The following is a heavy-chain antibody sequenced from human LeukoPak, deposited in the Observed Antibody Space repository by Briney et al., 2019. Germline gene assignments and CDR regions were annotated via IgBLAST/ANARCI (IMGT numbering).Heavy chain of an antibody. J-gene: IGHJ4*02. CDR1: GFTFSSYA. CDR2: ISGSGGST. V-gene: IGHV3-23*01. CDR3: AKVLVVVVTATQYYFDY. Sequence: GGSLRLSCVASGFTFSSYAMSWVRQAPGKGLEWVSAISGSGGSTYYADSVKGRFTISRDNSKNTLYLQMNSLRAEDTAVYYCAKVLVVVVTATQYYFDYWGQGTLVTVSS. D-gene: IGHD2-21*02.